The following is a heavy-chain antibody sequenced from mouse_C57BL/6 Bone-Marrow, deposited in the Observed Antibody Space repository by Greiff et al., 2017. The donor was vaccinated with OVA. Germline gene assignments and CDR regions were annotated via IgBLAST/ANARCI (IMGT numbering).Heavy chain of an antibody. CDR2: LDPSDSYT. J-gene: IGHJ2*01. CDR3: ARRITTVVGDFDY. D-gene: IGHD1-1*01. Sequence: QVQLQQPGADLVRPGTSAKLSCKASGYTFTSSWMHWVKQRPGQGLECLGVLDPSDSYTNYNQKFKCKATLTVDTSSSTAYMQLSSLTSEDSAVYYCARRITTVVGDFDYWGQGTTLTVSS. V-gene: IGHV1-59*01. CDR1: GYTFTSSW.